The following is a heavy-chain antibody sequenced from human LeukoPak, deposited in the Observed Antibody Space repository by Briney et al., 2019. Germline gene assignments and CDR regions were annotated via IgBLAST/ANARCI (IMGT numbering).Heavy chain of an antibody. CDR1: GFTFNDYY. V-gene: IGHV3-11*04. J-gene: IGHJ6*03. CDR3: ARDWGGYCSSTSCYSHMDV. Sequence: GGSLRLSCAASGFTFNDYYMSWIRQAPGKGLEWVSHISSSGTTIYYADSVKGRFTISRDNAKNSLYLQMNSLRAEDTAVYYCARDWGGYCSSTSCYSHMDVWGKGTTVTISS. CDR2: ISSSGTTI. D-gene: IGHD2-2*01.